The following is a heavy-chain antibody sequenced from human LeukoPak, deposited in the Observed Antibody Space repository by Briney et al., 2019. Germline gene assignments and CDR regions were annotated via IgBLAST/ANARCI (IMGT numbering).Heavy chain of an antibody. D-gene: IGHD4-17*01. CDR3: ARIRYGDYRFDY. CDR1: GFTFSSYA. V-gene: IGHV3-23*01. CDR2: ISGSGGST. Sequence: GGSLRLSCAASGFTFSSYAMSWVRQAPGKELEWVSAISGSGGSTYYADSVKGRFTISRDNAKNSLYLQMNSLRAEDTAVYYCARIRYGDYRFDYWGQGTLVTVSS. J-gene: IGHJ4*02.